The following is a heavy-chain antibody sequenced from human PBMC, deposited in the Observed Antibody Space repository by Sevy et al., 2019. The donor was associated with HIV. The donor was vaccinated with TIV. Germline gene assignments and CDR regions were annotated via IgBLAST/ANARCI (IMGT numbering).Heavy chain of an antibody. D-gene: IGHD3-10*01. J-gene: IGHJ4*02. CDR2: VYTSGDS. CDR3: ARGFYDSGSYYWDF. CDR1: GGSISSGRYY. V-gene: IGHV4-61*02. Sequence: SETLSLTCTVPGGSISSGRYYWSWIRQPAGKGLEWIGRVYTSGDSNYNSSLKSRITMSLDTSKNQFSLKLSSVTAADTAVYYCARGFYDSGSYYWDFWGQGTLVTVSS.